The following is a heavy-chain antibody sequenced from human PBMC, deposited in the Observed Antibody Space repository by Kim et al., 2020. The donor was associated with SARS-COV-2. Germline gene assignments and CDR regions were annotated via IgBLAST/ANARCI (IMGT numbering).Heavy chain of an antibody. Sequence: KSRVTISVDTSKNQFALKLSSVTAADTAVYYCARETREAEMATIPSFFDYWGQGTLVTVSS. CDR3: ARETREAEMATIPSFFDY. D-gene: IGHD5-12*01. V-gene: IGHV4-59*01. J-gene: IGHJ4*02.